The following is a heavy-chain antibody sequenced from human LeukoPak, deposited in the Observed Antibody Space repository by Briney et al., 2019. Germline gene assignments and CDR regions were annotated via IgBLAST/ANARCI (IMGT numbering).Heavy chain of an antibody. V-gene: IGHV1-24*01. D-gene: IGHD6-13*01. CDR2: FDPEDGET. Sequence: APVKVSCKVSGYTLTELSMHWVRQAPGKGLEWMGGFDPEDGETIYAQKFQGRVTMTEDTSTDTAYMELSSLRSEDTAVYYCATGIAAAGQLYYWYFDLWGRGTLVTVSS. J-gene: IGHJ2*01. CDR3: ATGIAAAGQLYYWYFDL. CDR1: GYTLTELS.